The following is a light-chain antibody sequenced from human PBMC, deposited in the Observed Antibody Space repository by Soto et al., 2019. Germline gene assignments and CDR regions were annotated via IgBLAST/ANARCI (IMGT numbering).Light chain of an antibody. CDR3: QQLWTYPLT. Sequence: DTQLTQSPCLLSASVGDRVTIACRASQDVSRSVGWYQQKPGTAPKLLISAASTLNSGVPSRFSGSGSGTDFTLTISSLQPEDFATYYCQQLWTYPLTFGGGTKVDIK. CDR2: AAS. J-gene: IGKJ4*01. CDR1: QDVSRS. V-gene: IGKV1-9*01.